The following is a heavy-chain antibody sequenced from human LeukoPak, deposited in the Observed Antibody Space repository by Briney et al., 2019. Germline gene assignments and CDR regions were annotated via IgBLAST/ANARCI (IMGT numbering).Heavy chain of an antibody. CDR3: ARLLGYCSSTSCYLLYNWFDP. V-gene: IGHV5-51*03. CDR1: GYIFTSYW. CDR2: IYPGDCDT. J-gene: IGHJ5*02. D-gene: IGHD2-2*01. Sequence: PGESLTLSCKGSGYIFTSYWIGWVRQMPGKGMEWMGIIYPGDCDTIYSASLQGQVTISGDKSKNTAYMQWSSLKASDTAMYYCARLLGYCSSTSCYLLYNWFDPWGQGTLVTVSS.